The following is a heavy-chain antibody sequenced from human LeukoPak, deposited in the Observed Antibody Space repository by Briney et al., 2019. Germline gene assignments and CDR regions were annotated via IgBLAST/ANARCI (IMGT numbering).Heavy chain of an antibody. CDR3: VRGGRDSSGYYYQYYFDY. V-gene: IGHV3-66*02. J-gene: IGHJ4*02. D-gene: IGHD3-22*01. CDR1: GFTFSSYS. CDR2: IYSGGNT. Sequence: GGSLRLSCAASGFTFSSYSMNWVRQAPGKGLEWVSIIYSGGNTYYADSVKGRFTISRDNSKNTLYLQMNSLRAEDTAVYYCVRGGRDSSGYYYQYYFDYWGQGTLVTVSS.